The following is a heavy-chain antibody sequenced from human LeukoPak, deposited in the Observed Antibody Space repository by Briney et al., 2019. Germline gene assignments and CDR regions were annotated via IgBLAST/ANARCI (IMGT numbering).Heavy chain of an antibody. CDR2: IYYSGST. CDR1: DGSISTYY. Sequence: SETLSLTCTVSDGSISTYYWSWIRQPPGKGLEWIGYIYYSGSTNYNPSLKSRITVSVDTSKNQFSLKLTSVTAADTAVYFCARDEGSGWYNYWGQGTLVTVSS. D-gene: IGHD6-19*01. J-gene: IGHJ4*02. V-gene: IGHV4-59*12. CDR3: ARDEGSGWYNY.